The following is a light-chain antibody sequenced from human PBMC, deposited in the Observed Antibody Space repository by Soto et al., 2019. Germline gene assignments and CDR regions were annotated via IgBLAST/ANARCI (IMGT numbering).Light chain of an antibody. V-gene: IGKV3-15*01. Sequence: EIVMTQSPATLSASPGERVTLSCRASESVRNNLAWYQQRPGQAPRLLIHGASTRTTGISARFSGSGSVTEFTLTITNLQPEDFAVYHCQQYNDRRTFGQGTKVEIK. CDR3: QQYNDRRT. J-gene: IGKJ1*01. CDR2: GAS. CDR1: ESVRNN.